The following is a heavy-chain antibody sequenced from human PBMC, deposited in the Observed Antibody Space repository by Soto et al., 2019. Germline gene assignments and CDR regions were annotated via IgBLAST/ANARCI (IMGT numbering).Heavy chain of an antibody. CDR2: INPSGGST. J-gene: IGHJ4*02. CDR3: ARNDNSGLDY. V-gene: IGHV1-46*01. D-gene: IGHD3-22*01. Sequence: QVQLVQSGAEVKKPGASVKVSCKASGYTFTSYYMHWVRQAPGEGLEWMGMINPSGGSTSYAQKFQGRVTMTSDTSTSTLYMELSSLRSEDTAVYYCARNDNSGLDYWGQGTLVTVSS. CDR1: GYTFTSYY.